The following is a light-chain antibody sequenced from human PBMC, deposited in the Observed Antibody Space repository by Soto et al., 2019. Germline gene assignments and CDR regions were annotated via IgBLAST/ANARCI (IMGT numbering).Light chain of an antibody. CDR1: SGHSSYA. J-gene: IGLJ2*01. CDR3: QTWGTGPLV. V-gene: IGLV4-69*01. Sequence: QLVLTQSPSASASLGASVKLTCTLSSGHSSYAIAWHQQQPEKGPRYLMKLTSDGSHSKGDGIPDRFSGSSSGAERYLTISSLQSEDEADYYCQTWGTGPLVFGGGTKVTVL. CDR2: LTSDGSH.